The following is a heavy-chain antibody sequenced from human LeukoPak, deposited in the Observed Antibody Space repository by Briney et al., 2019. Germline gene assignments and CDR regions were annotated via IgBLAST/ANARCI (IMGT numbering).Heavy chain of an antibody. CDR1: GFTFNTYT. V-gene: IGHV3-23*01. Sequence: GGSLRLSCAASGFTFNTYTMNWVHQAPGKGLEWVSYISGSSGIIDYADSVKGRFTISRDNSKNTLYLQMNSLRAEDTAVYYCAKDGRGTTRDQFDPWGQGTLVTVSS. J-gene: IGHJ5*02. CDR3: AKDGRGTTRDQFDP. D-gene: IGHD2-2*01. CDR2: ISGSSGII.